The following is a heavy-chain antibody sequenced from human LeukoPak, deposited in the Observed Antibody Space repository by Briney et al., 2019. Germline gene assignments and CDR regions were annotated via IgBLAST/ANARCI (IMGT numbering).Heavy chain of an antibody. CDR2: IYTDAST. J-gene: IGHJ4*02. CDR3: ASERPPSNYHEQGYDY. D-gene: IGHD4-11*01. Sequence: GGSLRLSCAVSGFTVNTKFMSWVRQAPGQGLEWVSVIYTDASTYCAYAVRGRFTITRDNSRNTLYLQMNRLRAEDTAVYYCASERPPSNYHEQGYDYWGQGTLVTVSS. V-gene: IGHV3-66*02. CDR1: GFTVNTKF.